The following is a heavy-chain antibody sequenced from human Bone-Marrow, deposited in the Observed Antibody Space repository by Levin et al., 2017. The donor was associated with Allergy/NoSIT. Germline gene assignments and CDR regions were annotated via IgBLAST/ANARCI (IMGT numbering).Heavy chain of an antibody. CDR2: ISSSSSYI. J-gene: IGHJ6*03. Sequence: GGSLRLSCAASGFTFSSYSMNWVRQAPGKGLEWVSSISSSSSYIYYADSVKGRFTISRDNAKNSLYLQMNSLRAEDTAVYYCARGYCSGGSCYSDRMRYYYYYYMDVWGKGTTVTVSS. D-gene: IGHD2-15*01. CDR1: GFTFSSYS. V-gene: IGHV3-21*01. CDR3: ARGYCSGGSCYSDRMRYYYYYYMDV.